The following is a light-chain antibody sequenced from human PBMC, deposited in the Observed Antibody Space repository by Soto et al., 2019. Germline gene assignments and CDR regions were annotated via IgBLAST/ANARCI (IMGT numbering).Light chain of an antibody. V-gene: IGKV3-15*01. CDR1: QSVGSA. CDR3: QQYRNWPPLT. Sequence: EIVMTQSPATLSVSPGETTTLSCRASQSVGSAVAWYQHKPGQAPRLLIVAASNRATGVPGRFTGGGSGTEFTLTISRLQYEDFAVYYCQQYRNWPPLTFGGGTTVEIK. CDR2: AAS. J-gene: IGKJ4*01.